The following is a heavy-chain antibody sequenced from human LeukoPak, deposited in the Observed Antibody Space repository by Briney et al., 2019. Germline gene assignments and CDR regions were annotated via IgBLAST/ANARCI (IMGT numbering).Heavy chain of an antibody. D-gene: IGHD3-22*01. Sequence: SETLSLTCTVSGGSISSGGYYWSWIRQHPGKGLEWIGYIYYSGSTYYNPSLKSRVTISVDTSKNQFSLKLSSVTAADTAVYYCVRGPDYYDSSGLDYWGQGTLVTVSS. V-gene: IGHV4-31*03. CDR2: IYYSGST. CDR1: GGSISSGGYY. J-gene: IGHJ4*02. CDR3: VRGPDYYDSSGLDY.